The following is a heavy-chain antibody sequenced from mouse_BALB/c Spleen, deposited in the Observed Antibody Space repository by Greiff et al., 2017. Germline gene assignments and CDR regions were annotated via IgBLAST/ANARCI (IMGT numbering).Heavy chain of an antibody. CDR3: VRGGDYPSFAY. CDR2: IRSKSNNYAT. J-gene: IGHJ3*01. Sequence: EVMLVESGGGLVQPKGSLKLSCAASGFTFNTYAMNWVRQAPGKGLEWVARIRSKSNNYATYYADSVKDRFTISRDDSQSMLYLQMNNLKTEDTAMYYCVRGGDYPSFAYWGQGTLVTVSA. D-gene: IGHD2-4*01. CDR1: GFTFNTYA. V-gene: IGHV10-1*02.